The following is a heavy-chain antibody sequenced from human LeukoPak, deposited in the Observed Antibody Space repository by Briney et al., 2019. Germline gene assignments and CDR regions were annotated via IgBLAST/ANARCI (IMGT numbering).Heavy chain of an antibody. D-gene: IGHD2-2*01. J-gene: IGHJ4*02. CDR3: ARQRYCGSVNCSPHFDY. V-gene: IGHV4-39*01. CDR2: LYSSGST. Sequence: SETLSLTCAVPGGSISSSNYYWGWIRQPPGKGLEWIGTLYSSGSTYYNPSLKSRVTISVDTSKNQFSLKLSSVTATDTAVYYCARQRYCGSVNCSPHFDYWGQGTLVTVSS. CDR1: GGSISSSNYY.